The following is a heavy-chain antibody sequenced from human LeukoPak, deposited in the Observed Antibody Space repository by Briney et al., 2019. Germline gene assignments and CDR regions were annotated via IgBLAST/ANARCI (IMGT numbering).Heavy chain of an antibody. CDR3: ARGTDSSGWYPDAFDI. CDR2: INYSGST. CDR1: GGSISSTTYY. D-gene: IGHD6-19*01. V-gene: IGHV4-39*07. J-gene: IGHJ3*02. Sequence: SETLSLTCTVSGGSISSTTYYWGWIRQPPGKGLEWIGSINYSGSTYYNPSLKSRVTISVDTSKNQFSLKLSSVIAADTAVYYCARGTDSSGWYPDAFDIWGQGTMVTVSS.